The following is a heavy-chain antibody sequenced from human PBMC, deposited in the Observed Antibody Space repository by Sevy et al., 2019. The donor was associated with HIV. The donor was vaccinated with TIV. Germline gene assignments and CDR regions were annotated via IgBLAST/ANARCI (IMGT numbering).Heavy chain of an antibody. CDR1: GFIFSNYA. CDR3: AKVRYCSSASCHSSAADRAFYYSYYGVDV. J-gene: IGHJ6*02. V-gene: IGHV3-30*02. CDR2: IRYDGSNK. Sequence: GGSLRLSCAASGFIFSNYAMHWVRQAPGQGLEWLAFIRYDGSNKHYADSVKGRFTISRDNSKNTLYLQMNSLRTEDTAVYYCAKVRYCSSASCHSSAADRAFYYSYYGVDVWARGPRSPSP. D-gene: IGHD2-2*01.